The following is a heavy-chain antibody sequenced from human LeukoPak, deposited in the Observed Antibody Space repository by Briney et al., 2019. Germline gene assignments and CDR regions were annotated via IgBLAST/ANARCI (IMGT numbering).Heavy chain of an antibody. Sequence: PSETLSLTCAVYGGSFSGYYWSWIRQPPGKGLEWIGEINHSGSTNYNPSLKSRVTVSVDTSKNQFSLKLSSVTAADTAGYYCARASAYYDILTGHTQFDYWGQGTLVTVSS. D-gene: IGHD3-9*01. V-gene: IGHV4-34*01. CDR1: GGSFSGYY. J-gene: IGHJ4*02. CDR3: ARASAYYDILTGHTQFDY. CDR2: INHSGST.